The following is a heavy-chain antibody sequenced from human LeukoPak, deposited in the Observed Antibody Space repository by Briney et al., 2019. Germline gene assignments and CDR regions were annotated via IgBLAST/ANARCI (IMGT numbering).Heavy chain of an antibody. CDR2: IYYSGST. D-gene: IGHD3-9*01. V-gene: IGHV4-39*07. CDR1: GGSISSSSYY. Sequence: PSETLSLTCTVSGGSISSSSYYWGWIRQLPGKGLEWIGSIYYSGSTYYNPSLKSRVTISVDTSKNQFSLKLSSVTAADTAVYYCARVVRPHYDISTGYLDYWGQGTLVTVSS. J-gene: IGHJ4*02. CDR3: ARVVRPHYDISTGYLDY.